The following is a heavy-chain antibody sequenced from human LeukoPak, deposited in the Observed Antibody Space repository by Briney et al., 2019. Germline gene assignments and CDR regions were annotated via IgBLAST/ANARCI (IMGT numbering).Heavy chain of an antibody. CDR2: IKQDGSEK. CDR1: GFTFSSYW. V-gene: IGHV3-7*01. J-gene: IGHJ4*02. CDR3: ARDNWNYDHYFDY. Sequence: GGSLRLSCAASGFTFSSYWMSWVRQAPGKGLEWVANIKQDGSEKYYVDSVKGRFTISRDNAKNSLYLQMNSLRAEDTAVYYCARDNWNYDHYFDYWGQGTLVTVSS. D-gene: IGHD1-7*01.